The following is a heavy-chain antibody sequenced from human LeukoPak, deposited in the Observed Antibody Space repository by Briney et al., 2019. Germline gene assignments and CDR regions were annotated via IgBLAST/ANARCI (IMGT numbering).Heavy chain of an antibody. Sequence: SETLSLTCTVSGGSISSYYWGWIRQPPGKGLEWIGYIHYSGSTNYNPSLKSRVTISVDTSKNQFSLKMSSVTAADTAVYYCARGYCSSTSCYRYYYYYMDVWGKGTTVTVSS. J-gene: IGHJ6*03. V-gene: IGHV4-59*01. D-gene: IGHD2-2*01. CDR2: IHYSGST. CDR1: GGSISSYY. CDR3: ARGYCSSTSCYRYYYYYMDV.